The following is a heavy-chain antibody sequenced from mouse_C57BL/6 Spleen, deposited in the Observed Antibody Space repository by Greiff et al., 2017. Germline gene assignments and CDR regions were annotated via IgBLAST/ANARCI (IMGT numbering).Heavy chain of an antibody. Sequence: VQLQQSGPELVKPGASVKISCKASGYSFTDYNMNWVQQRTGKSLAWIGVFNPNYGTSSYNQKFKGKATLTVAQSSSTAYIQLNIFTSEDYAVYYCARDFSGSSFYYFDYWGQGTTLTVSS. CDR1: GYSFTDYN. V-gene: IGHV1-39*01. D-gene: IGHD1-1*01. J-gene: IGHJ2*01. CDR2: FNPNYGTS. CDR3: ARDFSGSSFYYFDY.